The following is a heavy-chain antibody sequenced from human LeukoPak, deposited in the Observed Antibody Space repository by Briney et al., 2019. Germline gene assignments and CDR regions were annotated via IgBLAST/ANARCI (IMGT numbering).Heavy chain of an antibody. Sequence: GGSLRLSCVASGFTFSGHWMSWVRQAPGKGLEWVANIKDDGSDKYYVDSVKGRFTISRDNAENALYPQMNSLRAEDTAVYYCVRYLMDVWGQGTTVTVSS. J-gene: IGHJ6*02. CDR3: VRYLMDV. CDR1: GFTFSGHW. CDR2: IKDDGSDK. V-gene: IGHV3-7*01.